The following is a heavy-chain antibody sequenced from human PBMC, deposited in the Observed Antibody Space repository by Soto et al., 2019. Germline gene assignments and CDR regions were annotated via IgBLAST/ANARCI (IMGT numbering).Heavy chain of an antibody. Sequence: EVQLLESGGGLVQPGGSLRLSCAASGFTFSSYAMSWVRQAPGKGLEWVSAISGSGGSTYYADSVKGRFTISRDNSKNALYLQMNSLRAEDTAVYYCRFASWELLKRGYFDLWGRGTLFTVSS. CDR2: ISGSGGST. J-gene: IGHJ2*01. D-gene: IGHD1-26*01. CDR3: RFASWELLKRGYFDL. CDR1: GFTFSSYA. V-gene: IGHV3-23*01.